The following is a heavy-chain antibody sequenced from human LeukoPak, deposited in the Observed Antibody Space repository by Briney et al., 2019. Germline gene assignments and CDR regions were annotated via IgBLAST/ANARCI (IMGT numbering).Heavy chain of an antibody. V-gene: IGHV3-23*01. CDR3: ARGGSYLSAFDI. D-gene: IGHD1-26*01. CDR2: IFPSGGEI. J-gene: IGHJ3*02. CDR1: GFTFSTFA. Sequence: PGGPLRLSCAASGFTFSTFAMIWVRQSPGQGLEWVSSIFPSGGEIHYADSVRGRFTISGDNSKNTLYLQMNSLRAEDTAVYYCARGGSYLSAFDIWGQGTMVTVSS.